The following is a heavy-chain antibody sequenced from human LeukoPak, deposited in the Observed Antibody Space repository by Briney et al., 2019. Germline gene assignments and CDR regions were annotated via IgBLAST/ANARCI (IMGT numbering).Heavy chain of an antibody. J-gene: IGHJ4*02. CDR1: GFTFSSDW. CDR2: IKEDGSES. V-gene: IGHV3-7*03. CDR3: ARFPRDPWRFDY. D-gene: IGHD5-12*01. Sequence: GGSLRLSCAVSGFTFSSDWMTWVRQAPGKGLEWVANIKEDGSESYYVDSVKGRFTISRDNTKNSLYLQMNSLRAEDTAVYYCARFPRDPWRFDYWGQGTLVAVSS.